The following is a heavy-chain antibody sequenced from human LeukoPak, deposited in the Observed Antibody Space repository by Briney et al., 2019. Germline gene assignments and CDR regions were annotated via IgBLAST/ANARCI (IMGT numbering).Heavy chain of an antibody. CDR1: GYTFTSYG. J-gene: IGHJ6*04. Sequence: ASVKVSCKASGYTFTSYGISWVRQAPGQGLEWMGWISAYNGNTNYAQTLQGRVTMTTDTSTSTAYMELRSLRSDDTAVYYCARGGSGYSSSWYYYCGMDVWGKGTTVTVSS. CDR3: ARGGSGYSSSWYYYCGMDV. V-gene: IGHV1-18*04. D-gene: IGHD6-13*01. CDR2: ISAYNGNT.